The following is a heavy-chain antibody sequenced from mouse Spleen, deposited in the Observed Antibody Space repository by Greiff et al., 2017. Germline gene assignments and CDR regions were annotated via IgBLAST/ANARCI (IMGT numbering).Heavy chain of an antibody. CDR1: GFSLTSYA. D-gene: IGHD2-3*01. CDR3: ARNSDGQDWYFDV. V-gene: IGHV2-9-1*01. Sequence: VKLVESGPGLVAPSQSLSITCTVSGFSLTSYAISWVRQPPGKGLEWLGVIWTGGGTNYNSALKSRLSISKDNSKSQVFLKMNSLQTDDTARYYCARNSDGQDWYFDVWGAGTTVTVSS. J-gene: IGHJ1*01. CDR2: IWTGGGT.